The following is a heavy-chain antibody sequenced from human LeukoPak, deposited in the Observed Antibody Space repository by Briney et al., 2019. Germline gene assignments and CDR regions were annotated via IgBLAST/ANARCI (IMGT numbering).Heavy chain of an antibody. Sequence: SETLSLTYTVSGGSISSYYWSWIRQPPGEGLEYLGYIYYNGDTNYNPSLRGRLTLSLDMSKNQFSLKLTSVTAADTAVYFCAKTARVPYYWGQGILVTVSP. CDR3: AKTARVPYY. CDR2: IYYNGDT. J-gene: IGHJ4*02. V-gene: IGHV4-59*08. D-gene: IGHD3-16*01. CDR1: GGSISSYY.